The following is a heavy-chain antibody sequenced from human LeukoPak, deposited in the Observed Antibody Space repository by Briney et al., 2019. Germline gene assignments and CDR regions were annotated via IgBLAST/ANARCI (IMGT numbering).Heavy chain of an antibody. J-gene: IGHJ4*02. D-gene: IGHD6-19*01. CDR2: MYHSGST. Sequence: SETLSLTCSVSGYSISSAYYWGCIRQPPGKGQDWIGTMYHSGSTNYNPSLNSRVTISVDTSKNQFSLKLSSVTAADTAVYYCARRGGVAGQIDYWGQGTLVTVSS. CDR3: ARRGGVAGQIDY. V-gene: IGHV4-38-2*02. CDR1: GYSISSAYY.